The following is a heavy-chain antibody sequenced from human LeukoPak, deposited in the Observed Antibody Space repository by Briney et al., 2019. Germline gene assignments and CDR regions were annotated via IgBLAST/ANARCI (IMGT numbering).Heavy chain of an antibody. Sequence: GGSLRLSCAASGFTFDDYAMHWVRQAPGKGLEWVSGISWNSGSIGYADSVKGRFTISRDNAKNSLYLQMNCLRAEDMALYYCAKQNMIAAAGTRGAFDIWGQGTMVTVSS. V-gene: IGHV3-9*03. CDR2: ISWNSGSI. CDR3: AKQNMIAAAGTRGAFDI. J-gene: IGHJ3*02. D-gene: IGHD6-13*01. CDR1: GFTFDDYA.